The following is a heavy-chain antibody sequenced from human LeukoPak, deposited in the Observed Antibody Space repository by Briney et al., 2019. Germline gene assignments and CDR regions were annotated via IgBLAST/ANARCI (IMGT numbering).Heavy chain of an antibody. CDR3: ARCVYVSGSYYYYYGMDV. V-gene: IGHV1-69*04. J-gene: IGHJ6*02. CDR1: GGTFSSYA. CDR2: IIPILGIE. Sequence: SVKVSCKASGGTFSSYAISWVRQAPGQGLEWMGRIIPILGIENYAQKFQGRVTITADKSTSTAYMELSSLRSEDTAVYYCARCVYVSGSYYYYYGMDVWGQGTTVTVSS. D-gene: IGHD3-16*01.